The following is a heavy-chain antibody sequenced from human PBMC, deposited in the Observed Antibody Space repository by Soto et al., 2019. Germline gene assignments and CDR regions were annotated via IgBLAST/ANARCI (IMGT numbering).Heavy chain of an antibody. V-gene: IGHV1-3*01. D-gene: IGHD3-16*01. Sequence: QAQLVQSGAEAKQPGAAVRFSCKASGYTFTDFALHWVRQAPGPGLEWLGWINVGNGNTGYSRKFQGRVTNDRDMSATTAYIEVTSLTYEDTAIYYCAREGAHYAPFDLWGQGTLVTVSS. CDR2: INVGNGNT. CDR3: AREGAHYAPFDL. CDR1: GYTFTDFA. J-gene: IGHJ4*02.